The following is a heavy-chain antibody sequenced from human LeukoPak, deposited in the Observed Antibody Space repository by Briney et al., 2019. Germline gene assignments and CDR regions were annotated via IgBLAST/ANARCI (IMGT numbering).Heavy chain of an antibody. Sequence: GGSLRLSCAASGFTFSTFAMIWVRQPPGKGLEWVSSIFPSGGEIHYADSVRGRFTISRDNSKSTLSLQMNSLRADDTAIYYCAREAVAGAFLPDYWGQGTLVTVSS. CDR3: AREAVAGAFLPDY. D-gene: IGHD6-19*01. CDR2: IFPSGGEI. J-gene: IGHJ4*02. V-gene: IGHV3-23*01. CDR1: GFTFSTFA.